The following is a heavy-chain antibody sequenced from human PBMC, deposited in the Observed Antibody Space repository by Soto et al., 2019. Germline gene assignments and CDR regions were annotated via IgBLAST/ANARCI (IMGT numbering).Heavy chain of an antibody. V-gene: IGHV2-5*02. CDR2: IYWDDDQ. J-gene: IGHJ3*02. CDR1: GFSLSGDGVG. Sequence: QITLKESGPTLVKPTQSLTLTCTVSGFSLSGDGVGVGWIRQPPGKALEWLALIYWDDDQRYSPSLKTRLTITKDNSKNQVGLTMTNMDPVDTATYYCAHAFGGTSWPNDAFDIWGQGTVVTVSS. CDR3: AHAFGGTSWPNDAFDI. D-gene: IGHD3-3*02.